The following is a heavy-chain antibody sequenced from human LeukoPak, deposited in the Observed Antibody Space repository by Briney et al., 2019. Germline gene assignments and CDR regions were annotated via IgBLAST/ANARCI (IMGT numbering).Heavy chain of an antibody. CDR3: ARLSSPYYYDSSGYSQFDY. J-gene: IGHJ4*02. Sequence: GGSLRLSCAASGFTFSSFGMHWVRQAPGKGLEWVAVISYDGSNKYYADSVKGRFTISRDNSKNTLYLQMNSLRAEDTAVYYCARLSSPYYYDSSGYSQFDYWGQGTLVTVSS. CDR2: ISYDGSNK. CDR1: GFTFSSFG. D-gene: IGHD3-22*01. V-gene: IGHV3-30*19.